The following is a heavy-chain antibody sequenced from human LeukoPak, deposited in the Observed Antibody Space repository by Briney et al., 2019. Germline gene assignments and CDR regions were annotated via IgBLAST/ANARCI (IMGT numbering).Heavy chain of an antibody. CDR3: ARGALSSTWDDPDGDLDY. CDR2: INQAGSEN. J-gene: IGHJ4*02. D-gene: IGHD1-1*01. Sequence: GGSLRLSCAASGFTFRDFWMNWVRQAPGKGLEWVANINQAGSENYYADSVKGRFTISRDSAKSSLFLQLNSLRADDTAVYYCARGALSSTWDDPDGDLDYWGRGTLVTVSS. CDR1: GFTFRDFW. V-gene: IGHV3-7*01.